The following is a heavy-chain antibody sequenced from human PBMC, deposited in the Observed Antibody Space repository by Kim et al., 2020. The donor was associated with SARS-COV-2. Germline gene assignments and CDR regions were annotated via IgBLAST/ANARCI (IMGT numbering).Heavy chain of an antibody. D-gene: IGHD5-12*01. V-gene: IGHV1-18*01. Sequence: TNYAQKFQGRVTMTTDTSTSTAYMELRSLRSDDAAMYYCARDLATEFFDYWGQGTLVTISS. J-gene: IGHJ4*02. CDR3: ARDLATEFFDY. CDR2: T.